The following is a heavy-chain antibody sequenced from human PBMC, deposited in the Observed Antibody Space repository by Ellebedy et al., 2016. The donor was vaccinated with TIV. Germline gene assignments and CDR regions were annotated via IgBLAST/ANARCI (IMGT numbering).Heavy chain of an antibody. J-gene: IGHJ4*02. D-gene: IGHD2-15*01. CDR1: GFTFSSYA. CDR2: ISYDGSNK. CDR3: AREPVTPQFVVVVAATQGIDY. Sequence: GGSLRLXCAASGFTFSSYAMHWVRQAPGKGLEWVAVISYDGSNKYYADSVKGRFTISRDNSKNTLYLQMNSLRAEDTAVYYCAREPVTPQFVVVVAATQGIDYWGQGTLVTVSS. V-gene: IGHV3-30-3*01.